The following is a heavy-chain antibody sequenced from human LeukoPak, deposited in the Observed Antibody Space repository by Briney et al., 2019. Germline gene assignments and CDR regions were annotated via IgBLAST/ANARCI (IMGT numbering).Heavy chain of an antibody. Sequence: SETLSLTCTVSGGSISSYYWSWIRQPPGKGLEWIGSIYYSGSTYYNPSLKSRVTISVDTSKNQFSLKLSSVTAADTAVYYCARSRLWSGYYHYYFDYWGQGTLVTVSS. D-gene: IGHD3-3*01. J-gene: IGHJ4*02. CDR2: IYYSGST. CDR1: GGSISSYY. V-gene: IGHV4-39*01. CDR3: ARSRLWSGYYHYYFDY.